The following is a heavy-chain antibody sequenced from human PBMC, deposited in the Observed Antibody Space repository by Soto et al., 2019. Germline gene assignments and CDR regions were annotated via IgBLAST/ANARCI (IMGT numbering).Heavy chain of an antibody. CDR2: LVPVFGTA. J-gene: IGHJ4*02. CDR3: ARSPGVFAY. V-gene: IGHV1-69*06. Sequence: QVQLVQSGAEVKKPGSSVKVSCKDAGGTFSSLAISWVRQAPGQGLEWMGGLVPVFGTANYAQKFQDRVTITADNSTSTSYMELSSLRSEDTAVYYCARSPGVFAYWGKGPLVTVSS. CDR1: GGTFSSLA. D-gene: IGHD3-10*01.